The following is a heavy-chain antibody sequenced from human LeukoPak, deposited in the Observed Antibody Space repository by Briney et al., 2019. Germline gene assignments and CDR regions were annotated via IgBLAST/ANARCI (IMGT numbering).Heavy chain of an antibody. J-gene: IGHJ4*02. D-gene: IGHD3-22*01. Sequence: ASVKVSCKASGYTFTSYYMHWVRQAPGQGLEWMGIINPSGGSTSYAQKFQGRVTMTRDTSTSTVYMELSSLRSEDTAVYYCATDLDYYDSSGYYYDDYWGQGTLVTVSS. CDR3: ATDLDYYDSSGYYYDDY. CDR2: INPSGGST. CDR1: GYTFTSYY. V-gene: IGHV1-46*01.